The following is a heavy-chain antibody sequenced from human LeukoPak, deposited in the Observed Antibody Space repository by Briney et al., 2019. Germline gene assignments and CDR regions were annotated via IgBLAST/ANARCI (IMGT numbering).Heavy chain of an antibody. J-gene: IGHJ6*02. CDR2: ISYDGSNK. CDR3: ARRAIQLESRWYYGMDV. V-gene: IGHV3-30*04. CDR1: GFTFSSYA. D-gene: IGHD1-1*01. Sequence: QPGGSLRLSCAASGFTFSSYAMHWVRQAPGKGLEWVAVISYDGSNKYYADSVKGRFTISRDNSKNTLYLQMNSLRAEDTAVYYCARRAIQLESRWYYGMDVWGQGTTVTVSS.